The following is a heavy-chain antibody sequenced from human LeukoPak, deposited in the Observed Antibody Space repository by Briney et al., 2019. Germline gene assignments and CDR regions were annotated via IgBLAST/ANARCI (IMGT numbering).Heavy chain of an antibody. Sequence: GGSLRLSCVVSGFTFRDYAMNWVRQAPGRGLEWVSTISGSGINTSYADSVKGRFTISRDNAKNSLYLQMNSLRAEGTAVYYCAVGSPRPRYGGNDAFDIWGQGTMVTVSS. D-gene: IGHD4-23*01. CDR2: ISGSGINT. J-gene: IGHJ3*02. V-gene: IGHV3-23*01. CDR3: AVGSPRPRYGGNDAFDI. CDR1: GFTFRDYA.